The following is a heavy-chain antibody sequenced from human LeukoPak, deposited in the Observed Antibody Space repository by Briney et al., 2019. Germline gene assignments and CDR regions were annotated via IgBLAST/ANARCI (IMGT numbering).Heavy chain of an antibody. CDR1: GFSFSTSGVG. V-gene: IGHV2-5*02. CDR2: LYWDGDK. D-gene: IGHD2-2*01. Sequence: ESGPTLAKPPHPLTPTGTISGFSFSTSGVGVGWIRQPPGKALVSLALLYWDGDKRYSPSLKSRLTITKDTSKNQVVLTMTNMDPVDTATYYCAHRRRDIVVVPAEGAFGIWGQRTMVTVSS. CDR3: AHRRRDIVVVPAEGAFGI. J-gene: IGHJ3*02.